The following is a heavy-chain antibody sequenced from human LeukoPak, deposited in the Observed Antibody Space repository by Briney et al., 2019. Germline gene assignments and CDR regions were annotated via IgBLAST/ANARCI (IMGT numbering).Heavy chain of an antibody. CDR1: GGSISSGSYY. D-gene: IGHD4-17*01. V-gene: IGHV4-61*02. CDR3: ARAKPLYGVQFDY. Sequence: PPQTLSLTCTVSGGSISSGSYYWSWIRQPAGKGLEWIGRIYTSGSTNYNPSLKSRVTISVDTSKNQFSLKLSSVTAADTAVYYCARAKPLYGVQFDYWGQGTLVTVSS. J-gene: IGHJ4*02. CDR2: IYTSGST.